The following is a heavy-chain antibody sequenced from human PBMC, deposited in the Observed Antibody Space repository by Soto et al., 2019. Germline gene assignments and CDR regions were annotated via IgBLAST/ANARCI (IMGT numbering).Heavy chain of an antibody. CDR3: AKLPPRAQSLVRYYFDY. D-gene: IGHD3-10*01. J-gene: IGHJ4*02. V-gene: IGHV5-51*01. CDR1: GYSFLNYW. Sequence: GESLKISCKGSGYSFLNYWIGWLRQMPGKGLEWMGIIFPDDSDIKYSTSFQGQVIISADRSITTAYLQMSSLKASDTAIYYCAKLPPRAQSLVRYYFDYWGQGTPVTVSS. CDR2: IFPDDSDI.